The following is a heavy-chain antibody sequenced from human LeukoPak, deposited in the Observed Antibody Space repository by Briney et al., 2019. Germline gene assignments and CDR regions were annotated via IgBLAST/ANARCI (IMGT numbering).Heavy chain of an antibody. V-gene: IGHV4-39*02. CDR2: IYYSGST. CDR1: GGSISSSSYY. Sequence: SETLSLTCTVSGGSISSSSYYWGWIRQPPGKGLEWIGSIYYSGSTYYNPSLESRVTISVDTSKNHFSLQLNSVTPEDTAVYYCAREPQRVRGLIIPSDFDSWGQGTLVTVSS. J-gene: IGHJ4*02. D-gene: IGHD3-10*01. CDR3: AREPQRVRGLIIPSDFDS.